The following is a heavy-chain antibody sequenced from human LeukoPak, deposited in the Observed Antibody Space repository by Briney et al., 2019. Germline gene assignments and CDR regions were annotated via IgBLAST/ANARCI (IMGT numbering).Heavy chain of an antibody. CDR1: GGSFSGYY. CDR3: ARARRDYYGSGTPYYYYYMGV. D-gene: IGHD3-10*01. J-gene: IGHJ6*03. V-gene: IGHV4-34*01. Sequence: SETLSLTCAVYGGSFSGYYWSWIRQPPGKGLEWIGEINHSGSTNYNPSLKSRVTISVDTSKNQFSLKLSSVTAADTAVYYCARARRDYYGSGTPYYYYYMGVWGKGTTVTVSS. CDR2: INHSGST.